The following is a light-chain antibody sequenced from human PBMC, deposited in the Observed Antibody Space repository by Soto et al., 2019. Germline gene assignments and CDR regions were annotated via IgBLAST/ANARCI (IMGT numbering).Light chain of an antibody. CDR1: QRISSY. CDR2: GAT. Sequence: DIQMTQSPSSLSASVGDRVTITCRASQRISSYLNWYQQKPGKAPKLLIYGATSLQSGVPSRFSGRGSRTVFTLTISSLQPEDVANYYCQQSYSTPFFTFGPGTNVDF. J-gene: IGKJ3*01. V-gene: IGKV1-39*01. CDR3: QQSYSTPFFT.